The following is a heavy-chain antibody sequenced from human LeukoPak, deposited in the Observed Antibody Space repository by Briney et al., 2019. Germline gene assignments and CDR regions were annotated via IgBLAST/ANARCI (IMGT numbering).Heavy chain of an antibody. J-gene: IGHJ5*02. CDR2: MNNDGSST. V-gene: IGHV3-74*01. CDR1: GFTFSSYW. Sequence: PGGSLRLSCAASGFTFSSYWMHWVRQAPGKGLVWVSRMNNDGSSTIYADSVKGRFTISRDSAKNSLYLQMSSLRVEDTAVYYCARDESWGQGTLVTVSS. CDR3: ARDES.